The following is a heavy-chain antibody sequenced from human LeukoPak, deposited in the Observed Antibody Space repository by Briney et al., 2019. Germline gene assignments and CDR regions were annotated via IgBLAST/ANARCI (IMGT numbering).Heavy chain of an antibody. Sequence: ASVTVSCTASGYTFTSYAMNWVRQAPGQGLEWMGWINTNTGNPTYARGFTGRFVFSLDTSVSTAYLQISSLKAEDTAVYYCARSYYDFWSVTPQGYYYYYGMDVWGQGTTVTVSS. CDR1: GYTFTSYA. CDR2: INTNTGNP. CDR3: ARSYYDFWSVTPQGYYYYYGMDV. D-gene: IGHD3-3*01. J-gene: IGHJ6*02. V-gene: IGHV7-4-1*02.